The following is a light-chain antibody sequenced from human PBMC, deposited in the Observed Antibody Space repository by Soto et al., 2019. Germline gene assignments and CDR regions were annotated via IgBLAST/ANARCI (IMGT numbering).Light chain of an antibody. V-gene: IGKV3-20*01. CDR1: QSVSSSY. J-gene: IGKJ4*01. CDR3: QQYGSSPLT. Sequence: EIVLTQSPGTLSLSPGERATLSCRASQSVSSSYLAWYQQKPGQAPRLLIYGASSRATGIPDRFSGSGSGTDSTLTISRLEPADFAVYYCQQYGSSPLTFGGGTKVDIK. CDR2: GAS.